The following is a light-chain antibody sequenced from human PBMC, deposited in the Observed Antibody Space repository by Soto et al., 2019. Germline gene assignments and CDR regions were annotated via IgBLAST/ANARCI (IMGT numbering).Light chain of an antibody. CDR3: QDYGSSPQT. Sequence: DIVLTQSPGTLSLSPGERATLSCRASQRISSNYLGWYQQKPGQAPRLLIYAASSRGTGIPDRCSGSGSGTDFTLTISRLEPEDFAVYYCQDYGSSPQTFGQGTKVEI. V-gene: IGKV3-20*01. J-gene: IGKJ1*01. CDR2: AAS. CDR1: QRISSNY.